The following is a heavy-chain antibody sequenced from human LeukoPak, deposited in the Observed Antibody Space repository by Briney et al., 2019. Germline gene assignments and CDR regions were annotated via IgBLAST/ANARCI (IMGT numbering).Heavy chain of an antibody. CDR3: ARLDPYYFDY. CDR1: GGSISTYS. J-gene: IGHJ4*02. V-gene: IGHV4-59*01. D-gene: IGHD3/OR15-3a*01. Sequence: SSETLSLTCTVSGGSISTYSWSWIRQPPGKGLEWIGYIYYSGSINYNPSLKSRVAISVDMSKSQISLKLSSVTAADTAVYYCARLDPYYFDYWGQGTLVTVSS. CDR2: IYYSGSI.